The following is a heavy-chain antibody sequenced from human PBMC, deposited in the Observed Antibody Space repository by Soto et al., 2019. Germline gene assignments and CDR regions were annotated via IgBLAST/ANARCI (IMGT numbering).Heavy chain of an antibody. CDR1: GGSFSGYY. D-gene: IGHD2-2*01. J-gene: IGHJ6*02. CDR2: INHSGST. V-gene: IGHV4-34*01. Sequence: SETLSLTCAVYGGSFSGYYWSWIRQPPGKGLEWIGEINHSGSTNYNPSLKSRVTISVDTSKNQFSLKLSSVTAADTAVYYCARGGRSSAVPERYYYGMDVWGQGTTVTVS. CDR3: ARGGRSSAVPERYYYGMDV.